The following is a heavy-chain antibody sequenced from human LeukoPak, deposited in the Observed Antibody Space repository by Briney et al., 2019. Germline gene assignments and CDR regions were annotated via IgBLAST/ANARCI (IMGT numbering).Heavy chain of an antibody. CDR2: IYHSGST. D-gene: IGHD3-10*01. V-gene: IGHV4-30-2*01. CDR3: ARSPSGSYHEFDY. J-gene: IGHJ4*02. Sequence: ASEALSLTCAVSGGSISSGGYSWSWIRQPPGKGLEWIGYIYHSGSTYYNPSLKSRVTISVDRSKNQFSLKLSSVTAADTAVYYCARSPSGSYHEFDYWGQGTLVTVSS. CDR1: GGSISSGGYS.